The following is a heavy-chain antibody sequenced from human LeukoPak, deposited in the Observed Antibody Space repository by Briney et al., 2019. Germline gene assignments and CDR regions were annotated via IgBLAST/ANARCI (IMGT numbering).Heavy chain of an antibody. D-gene: IGHD4-11*01. CDR3: ARFKVTVTSIP. CDR1: XFTFSDYW. CDR2: INPDGSSA. V-gene: IGHV3-74*01. Sequence: GGSLRLSCXASXFTFSDYWMHWVRQAPGKGLVWVSRINPDGSSASYADSVKGRFTISRDNAKNTLYLQMNSLRAEDTAVYYCARFKVTVTSIPWGQGTLVTVSS. J-gene: IGHJ5*02.